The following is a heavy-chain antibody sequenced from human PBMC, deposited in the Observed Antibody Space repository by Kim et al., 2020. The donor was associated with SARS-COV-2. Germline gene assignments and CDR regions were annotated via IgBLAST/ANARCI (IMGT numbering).Heavy chain of an antibody. D-gene: IGHD1-1*01. CDR3: ARGGSWTFDF. J-gene: IGHJ4*02. V-gene: IGHV3-7*01. Sequence: GGSLRLSCAASGFTFGDFWMNWVRRAPGKELEFVASIKPDGSENFYADSVKGRFTIARDNGKNSLYLQMNSLRADDTAGYHCARGGSWTFDFLGRGTL. CDR2: IKPDGSEN. CDR1: GFTFGDFW.